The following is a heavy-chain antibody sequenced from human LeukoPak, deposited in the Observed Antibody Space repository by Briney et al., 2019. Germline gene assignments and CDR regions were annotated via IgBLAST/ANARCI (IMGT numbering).Heavy chain of an antibody. Sequence: PGGSLRLSCAASGFTFSSYAMSWVRQAPGKGLEWVSAISGSGGSTYYADSVKGRFTISRDNPKNTLYLQMNSLRAEDTAVYYCAKPDFWSGPTPIDYWGQGTLVTVSS. V-gene: IGHV3-23*01. CDR1: GFTFSSYA. J-gene: IGHJ4*02. CDR3: AKPDFWSGPTPIDY. D-gene: IGHD3-3*01. CDR2: ISGSGGST.